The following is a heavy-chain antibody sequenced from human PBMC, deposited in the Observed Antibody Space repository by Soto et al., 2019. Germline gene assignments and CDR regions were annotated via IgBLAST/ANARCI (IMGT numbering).Heavy chain of an antibody. Sequence: QVQLVESGGGVVQPGRSLRLSCAASGFTLSSYGMHWVLQAPGKGLEWVAVIWYDGSNKYYADSVKGRFTISRDNSKNSLYLQMNSLRAEDTAVYYCASGYGDSPFDLWGRGTLVTVSS. CDR1: GFTLSSYG. D-gene: IGHD4-17*01. CDR2: IWYDGSNK. V-gene: IGHV3-33*01. J-gene: IGHJ2*01. CDR3: ASGYGDSPFDL.